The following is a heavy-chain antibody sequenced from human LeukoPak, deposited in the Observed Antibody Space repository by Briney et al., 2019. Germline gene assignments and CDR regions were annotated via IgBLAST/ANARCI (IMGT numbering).Heavy chain of an antibody. V-gene: IGHV1-2*06. CDR2: INPNSGGT. J-gene: IGHJ4*02. Sequence: ASVKVSCKASGYTFTGYYMHWVRQAPGQGLEWMGRINPNSGGTNYAQKFQGRVTMTRDTSISTAYMELNRLRSDDTAVYYCARDVDIVATDFDYWGQGTLVTVSS. D-gene: IGHD5-12*01. CDR3: ARDVDIVATDFDY. CDR1: GYTFTGYY.